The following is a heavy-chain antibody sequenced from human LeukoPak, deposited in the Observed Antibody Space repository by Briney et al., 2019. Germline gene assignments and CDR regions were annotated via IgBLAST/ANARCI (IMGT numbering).Heavy chain of an antibody. CDR2: INSYKGNT. CDR1: GYTFTSYG. Sequence: ASVKVSCKAYGYTFTSYGIHWVRQAPGQGLEWMGWINSYKGNTNYAQKFQGRVTMTTDTSTSTVYMELRSLKSDDTAVYYCARDNWEAPLPWGQGTLVTVSS. CDR3: ARDNWEAPLP. J-gene: IGHJ5*02. V-gene: IGHV1-18*01. D-gene: IGHD1-26*01.